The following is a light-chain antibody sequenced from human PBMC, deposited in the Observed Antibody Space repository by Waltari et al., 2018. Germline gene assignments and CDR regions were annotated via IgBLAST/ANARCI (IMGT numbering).Light chain of an antibody. CDR2: YDN. CDR1: NIESKS. V-gene: IGLV3-21*01. J-gene: IGLJ1*01. Sequence: SYVLTQPPSVSVAPGETARLTCGGTNIESKSVHRYRQRPGQAPVVVISYDNDRAAGIPERFSGSNSGNTATLTISRVEAGDEADYYCQVWDANTDPGVFGTGTEVTVL. CDR3: QVWDANTDPGV.